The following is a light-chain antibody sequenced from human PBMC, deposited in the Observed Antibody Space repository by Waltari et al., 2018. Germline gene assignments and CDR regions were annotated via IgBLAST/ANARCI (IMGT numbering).Light chain of an antibody. J-gene: IGKJ3*01. Sequence: DIQMTQYPSSLSASVGDRVTIPCRASQSINTDLNWYQQRPGNAPKLLVYAASSLDSGVPSMFSGSGSATDFTLTISSLLPEDFATYYCQQSYSIPPFTFGPGTKVDIK. V-gene: IGKV1-39*01. CDR3: QQSYSIPPFT. CDR1: QSINTD. CDR2: AAS.